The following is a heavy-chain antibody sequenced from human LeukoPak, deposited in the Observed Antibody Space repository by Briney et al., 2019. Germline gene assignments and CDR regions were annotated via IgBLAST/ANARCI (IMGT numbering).Heavy chain of an antibody. CDR1: GFTFSSYE. D-gene: IGHD6-13*01. CDR2: ISTSSTNI. Sequence: GGSLRLSCAASGFTFSSYEMNWVRQAPGKGLEWISFISTSSTNIYYADSVKGRFTVSRDNARNSLYVQMNSLRDGDTAVYYCAIDHTEAGNYNGMDVWGQGTTVTVSS. CDR3: AIDHTEAGNYNGMDV. J-gene: IGHJ6*02. V-gene: IGHV3-48*02.